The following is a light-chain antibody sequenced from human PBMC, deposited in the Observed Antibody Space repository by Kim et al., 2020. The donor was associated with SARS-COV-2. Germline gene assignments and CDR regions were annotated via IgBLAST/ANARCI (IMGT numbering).Light chain of an antibody. V-gene: IGKV4-1*01. CDR2: WAS. J-gene: IGKJ1*01. CDR1: QSVLYSSNNKNY. Sequence: ATINCKSSQSVLYSSNNKNYLAWYQQKPGQPPKLLIYWASTRESGVPVRFSGSGSGTDFTLTISSLQAEDVAVYYCQQYYSTPRTFGQGTKVDIK. CDR3: QQYYSTPRT.